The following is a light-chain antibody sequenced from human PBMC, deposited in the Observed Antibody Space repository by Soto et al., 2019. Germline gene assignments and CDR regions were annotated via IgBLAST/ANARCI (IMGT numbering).Light chain of an antibody. V-gene: IGKV3-11*01. CDR2: DAS. CDR1: QTVSSY. CDR3: QQRSNWLT. J-gene: IGKJ4*01. Sequence: EIVLTQSPATLSLSPGERATLSCGASQTVSSYLAWYQQKPGQAPRLLIYDASSRATGIPARFSGSGSGTDFTLTISSLEPEDFAVYYCQQRSNWLTFGGGTKVEI.